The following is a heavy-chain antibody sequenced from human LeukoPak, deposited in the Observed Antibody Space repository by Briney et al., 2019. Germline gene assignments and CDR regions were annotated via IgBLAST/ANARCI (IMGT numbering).Heavy chain of an antibody. J-gene: IGHJ4*02. CDR3: ARDGPSSGYYKPQACDY. D-gene: IGHD3-3*01. CDR1: GGSISSGSYY. CDR2: IYTSGST. V-gene: IGHV4-61*02. Sequence: SETLSLTCTVSGGSISSGSYYWSWIRQPAGKGLEWIGRIYTSGSTNYNPSLKSRVTISVDTSKNQFSLKLSSVTAADTAVYYCARDGPSSGYYKPQACDYWGRGTLVTVSS.